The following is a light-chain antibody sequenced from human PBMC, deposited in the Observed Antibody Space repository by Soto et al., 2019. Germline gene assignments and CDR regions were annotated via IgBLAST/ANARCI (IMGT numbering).Light chain of an antibody. CDR2: EAS. CDR1: QSISYY. CDR3: QQSHRTPIT. J-gene: IGKJ5*01. Sequence: DIQMTQSPSSLSASVGDRVTITCRASQSISYYLTWYQQKAGKAPKLLIYEASTLQSGVPSRFSGSGSGTDFTLTINSVQPDDFATYYCQQSHRTPITFGQGTRLEMK. V-gene: IGKV1-39*01.